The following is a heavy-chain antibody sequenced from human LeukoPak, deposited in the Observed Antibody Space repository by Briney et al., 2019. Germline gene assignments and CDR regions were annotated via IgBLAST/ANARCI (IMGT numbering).Heavy chain of an antibody. J-gene: IGHJ1*01. CDR2: SSYSGSP. CDR1: GGSMSMSSYY. CDR3: STYERGSGYFRH. Sequence: SETLSLTCTVSGGSMSMSSYYWGWLRQPPGKGLEWLGGSSYSGSPYYNASLKSRITLSVDTSKNQFSLQLSSVTAVDTGVYYCSTYERGSGYFRHWGQGTLVAVSS. V-gene: IGHV4-39*01. D-gene: IGHD3-10*01.